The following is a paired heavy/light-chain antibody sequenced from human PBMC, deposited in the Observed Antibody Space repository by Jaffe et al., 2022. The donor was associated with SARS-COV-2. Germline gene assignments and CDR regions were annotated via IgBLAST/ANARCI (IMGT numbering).Light chain of an antibody. Sequence: VMTQTPPSLSVTPGQPASISCKSSQSLLYSDGKTYLSWYLQKSGQPPQLLIYEVSNRFAGVPDRFSGSGSGTDFTLKISRVEAEDVGIYYCMQNVGLPLTFGGGTKVEIK. CDR1: QSLLYSDGKTY. CDR2: EVS. V-gene: IGKV2D-29*01. J-gene: IGKJ4*01. CDR3: MQNVGLPLT.
Heavy chain of an antibody. Sequence: EVQLVESGGGLVQPGGTLRISCAASGFSFSNYWMYWVRQAPGQGPVWVSRITPDGSDTRYADSVTGRFTISRDNAKNTLYLQMHSLRADDTAIYYCLRLAPVPSWGQGTLVTVSS. CDR1: GFSFSNYW. CDR3: LRLAPVPS. J-gene: IGHJ5*02. V-gene: IGHV3-74*01. D-gene: IGHD6-13*01. CDR2: ITPDGSDT.